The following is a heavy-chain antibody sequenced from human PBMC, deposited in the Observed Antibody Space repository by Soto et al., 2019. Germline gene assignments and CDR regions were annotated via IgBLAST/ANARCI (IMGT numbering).Heavy chain of an antibody. Sequence: QVQLQESGPGLVKPSETLSLTCAVSGGSVSGDDWWSWVRQPPEKGLEWIGEIYQSGTTNYNPSLNSRVTISLDKSKNQLSLKLTALTAAYTAVYYCARGSGWRVDPWGQGTLVTVSS. CDR3: ARGSGWRVDP. CDR2: IYQSGTT. V-gene: IGHV4-4*02. D-gene: IGHD2-15*01. J-gene: IGHJ5*02. CDR1: GGSVSGDDW.